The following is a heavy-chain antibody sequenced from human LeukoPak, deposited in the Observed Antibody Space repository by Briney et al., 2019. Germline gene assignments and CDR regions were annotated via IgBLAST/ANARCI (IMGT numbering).Heavy chain of an antibody. Sequence: QAGGSLRLSCAASGFTFSSYGMHWVRQAPGKGLEWVAFIRYDGSTKYYADSVKGRFTISRDNSKNTLYLQMSSLRAEDTAVYYCASGHKLERNYWGQGTLVTVSS. J-gene: IGHJ4*02. CDR1: GFTFSSYG. V-gene: IGHV3-30*02. CDR3: ASGHKLERNY. CDR2: IRYDGSTK. D-gene: IGHD1-1*01.